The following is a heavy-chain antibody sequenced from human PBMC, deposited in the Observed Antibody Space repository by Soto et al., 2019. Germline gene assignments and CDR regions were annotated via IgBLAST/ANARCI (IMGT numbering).Heavy chain of an antibody. CDR1: GFTFSSYG. Sequence: QVQLVESGGGVVQPGRSLRLSCAASGFTFSSYGMHWVRQAPGKGLEWVAVISYDGSNKYYADSVKGRFTISRDNSKNALYLQMNSLRAEDTAVYYCAKEGVGRFLGWLFVEIPYYYYGMDVWGQGTTVTVSS. V-gene: IGHV3-30*18. J-gene: IGHJ6*02. D-gene: IGHD3-3*01. CDR2: ISYDGSNK. CDR3: AKEGVGRFLGWLFVEIPYYYYGMDV.